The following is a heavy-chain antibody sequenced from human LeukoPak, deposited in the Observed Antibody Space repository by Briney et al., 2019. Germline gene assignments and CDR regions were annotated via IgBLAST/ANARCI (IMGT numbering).Heavy chain of an antibody. CDR3: ATIWFGELSEYYFDY. CDR2: ISAYNGNT. J-gene: IGHJ4*02. CDR1: GYTFTSYG. V-gene: IGHV1-18*01. Sequence: ASVKVSCKASGYTFTSYGINWVRQAPGQGLEWMGWISAYNGNTNYAQKLQGRVTMTTDTSTSTAYMELRSLRSDDTAVYYCATIWFGELSEYYFDYWGQGTLVTVSS. D-gene: IGHD3-10*01.